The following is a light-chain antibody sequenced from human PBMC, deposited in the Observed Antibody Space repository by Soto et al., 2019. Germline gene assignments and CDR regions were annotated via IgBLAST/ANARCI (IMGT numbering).Light chain of an antibody. Sequence: QSALTQPASVSGSPGQSITISCTGTSSDVGSYNHVSWYQQHPGKAPKLMIYDVSNRPSGVSNRFSGSKSANTASLTISGLQAEDEADYYCSSYTGSSTSDVFGTGTKLTVL. CDR2: DVS. J-gene: IGLJ1*01. V-gene: IGLV2-14*01. CDR3: SSYTGSSTSDV. CDR1: SSDVGSYNH.